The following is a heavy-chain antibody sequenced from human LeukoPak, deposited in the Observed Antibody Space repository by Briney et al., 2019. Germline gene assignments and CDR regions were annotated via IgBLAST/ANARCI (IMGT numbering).Heavy chain of an antibody. V-gene: IGHV1-24*01. J-gene: IGHJ4*02. CDR1: GYTLTELS. CDR3: ATFFPRGWEVPDY. Sequence: RASVKVSCKVSGYTLTELSSHWVRQAPGKGLEWMGGFDPEDGETIYAQKFQGRVTMTEDTSTDTAYMELSSLRSEDTAVYYCATFFPRGWEVPDYWGQGTLVTVSS. CDR2: FDPEDGET. D-gene: IGHD1-26*01.